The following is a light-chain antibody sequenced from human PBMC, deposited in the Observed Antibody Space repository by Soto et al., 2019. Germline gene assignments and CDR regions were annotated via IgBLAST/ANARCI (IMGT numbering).Light chain of an antibody. CDR1: QSVSSSY. V-gene: IGKV3-20*01. Sequence: EMVLTQSPGTLSLFPGETATLSCRASQSVSSSYLAWYQQKPGQAPRLLIYGASSRAAGIPDRFSGSGSGTDFTLTISRLEPEDFAVYYCQQYGSSLWTFGQGTKVDIK. CDR2: GAS. J-gene: IGKJ1*01. CDR3: QQYGSSLWT.